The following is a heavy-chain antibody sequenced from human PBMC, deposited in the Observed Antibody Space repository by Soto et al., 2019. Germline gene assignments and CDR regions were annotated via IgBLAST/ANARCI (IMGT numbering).Heavy chain of an antibody. CDR2: ISSVGTTT. D-gene: IGHD3-10*01. J-gene: IGHJ6*02. Sequence: PGGSLRLSCTASGFTFGDYAMSWIRQAPGKGLEWVSYISSVGTTTYYADSVKGRFSISMDNAKNSLYLQMNSLRAEDKAVYFCAKDQEGSGSHWLGYNYYGMDVWGQGTTVTVSS. V-gene: IGHV3-11*01. CDR3: AKDQEGSGSHWLGYNYYGMDV. CDR1: GFTFGDYA.